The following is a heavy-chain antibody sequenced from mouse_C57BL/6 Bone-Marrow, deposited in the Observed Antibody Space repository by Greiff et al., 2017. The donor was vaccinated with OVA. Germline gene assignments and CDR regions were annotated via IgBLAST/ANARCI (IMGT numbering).Heavy chain of an antibody. V-gene: IGHV7-1*01. Sequence: EVQRVESGGGLVQSGRSLRLSCATSGFTFSDFYMEWVRQAPGKGLEWIAASRNKANDYTTEYSASVKGRFIVSRDTSQSILYLQMNALRAEDTAIYYCARDATTGSFAYWGQGTLVTVSA. CDR3: ARDATTGSFAY. J-gene: IGHJ3*01. D-gene: IGHD4-1*02. CDR1: GFTFSDFY. CDR2: SRNKANDYTT.